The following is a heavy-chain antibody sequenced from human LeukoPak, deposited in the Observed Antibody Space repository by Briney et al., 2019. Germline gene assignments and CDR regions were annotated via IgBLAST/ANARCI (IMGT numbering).Heavy chain of an antibody. CDR1: GGSISIFF. V-gene: IGHV4-59*01. Sequence: PSETLSLTCTVSGGSISIFFWSWIRQPPGKGLEWIGSVHYSGESNYNPSLRSRVPLSIDTSKQPFSLRLSSVTAADTAVYYCARDLELERNRWNYFESWGQGALVTVSS. D-gene: IGHD1-1*01. J-gene: IGHJ4*02. CDR3: ARDLELERNRWNYFES. CDR2: VHYSGES.